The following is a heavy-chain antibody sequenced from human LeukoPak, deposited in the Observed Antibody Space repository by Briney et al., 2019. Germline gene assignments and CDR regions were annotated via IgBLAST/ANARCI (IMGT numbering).Heavy chain of an antibody. J-gene: IGHJ4*02. CDR3: AAVANTGFDY. CDR2: ISGSGGNT. V-gene: IGHV3-23*01. D-gene: IGHD6-19*01. CDR1: GFTFSSYS. Sequence: PGGSLRLSCAASGFTFSSYSMSWVRQAPGKGLEWVSAISGSGGNTYYVDSVKGRFTISRDTSKNTLYLQMNSLRAEDTAVYYCAAVANTGFDYWGQGTLGTVSS.